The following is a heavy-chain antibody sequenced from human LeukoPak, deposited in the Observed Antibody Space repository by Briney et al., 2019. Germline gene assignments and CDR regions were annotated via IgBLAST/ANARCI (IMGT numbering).Heavy chain of an antibody. CDR3: ARVGWFGELLWHLDP. CDR2: MNSNSGNT. D-gene: IGHD3-10*01. Sequence: GASVKVSCKASGYTFTSYDINWVRQAPGQGLEWMGWMNSNSGNTGYAQKFQGRVTMTRNTSISTAYMELSSLRSEDTAVYYCARVGWFGELLWHLDPWGQGTLVTVSS. CDR1: GYTFTSYD. V-gene: IGHV1-8*01. J-gene: IGHJ5*02.